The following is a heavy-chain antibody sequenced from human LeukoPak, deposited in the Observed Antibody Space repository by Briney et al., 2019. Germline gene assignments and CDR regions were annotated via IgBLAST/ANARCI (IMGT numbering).Heavy chain of an antibody. D-gene: IGHD6-19*01. CDR3: ARDLAPSNRIAVAGTQGAFDI. Sequence: SQTLSLTCTVSGGSISRGGYYWSWIRQHPGKGLEWIGYIYYSGSTYYNPSLKSRVTISVDTSKNQFSLKLSSVTAADTAVYYCARDLAPSNRIAVAGTQGAFDIWGQGTMVTVSS. J-gene: IGHJ3*02. CDR1: GGSISRGGYY. V-gene: IGHV4-31*03. CDR2: IYYSGST.